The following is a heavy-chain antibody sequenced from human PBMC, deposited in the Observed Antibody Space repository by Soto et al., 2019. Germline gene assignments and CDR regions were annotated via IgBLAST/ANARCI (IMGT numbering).Heavy chain of an antibody. CDR2: IYYSGNS. J-gene: IGHJ4*02. V-gene: IGHV4-59*03. CDR3: AKWSGSWNAFDY. D-gene: IGHD6-13*01. Sequence: SETLSLTCTVSGGSISSYYWNWIRQSPGKGPEWIGYIYYSGNSNYNPSLKSRVTMSVDTSKNQFSLKLSSVTAADTAVYYCAKWSGSWNAFDYWGQGTLVTVLL. CDR1: GGSISSYY.